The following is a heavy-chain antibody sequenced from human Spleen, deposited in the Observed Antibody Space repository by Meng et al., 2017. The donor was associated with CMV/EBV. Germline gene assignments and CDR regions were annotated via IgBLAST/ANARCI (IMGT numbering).Heavy chain of an antibody. CDR1: GGSISSSSYY. J-gene: IGHJ4*02. V-gene: IGHV4-39*07. CDR2: IYYSGST. CDR3: ARDSSPVVVVTATAFGY. D-gene: IGHD2-15*01. Sequence: SETLSLTCTVSGGSISSSSYYWGWIRQPPGKGLEWIGSIYYSGSTYYNPSLKSRVTISVDTSKNQFSLKLSSVTAADTAVYYCARDSSPVVVVTATAFGYWGQGTLVTVSS.